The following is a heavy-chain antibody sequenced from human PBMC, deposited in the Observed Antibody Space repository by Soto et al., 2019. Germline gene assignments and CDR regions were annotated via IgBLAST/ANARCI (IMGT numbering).Heavy chain of an antibody. CDR3: AKTPRGGASGDWYFDL. J-gene: IGHJ2*01. V-gene: IGHV3-23*05. CDR2: IKSSGSPT. CDR1: GFTFSTYA. Sequence: XESLQLSCAASGFTFSTYAMTWVRLAPGRGLEWVLGIKSSGSPTDYPESVKGRFTISRDNLMNTLFLDMKGLRAEDTAIYYCAKTPRGGASGDWYFDLWGRGTLVTVSS. D-gene: IGHD3-10*01.